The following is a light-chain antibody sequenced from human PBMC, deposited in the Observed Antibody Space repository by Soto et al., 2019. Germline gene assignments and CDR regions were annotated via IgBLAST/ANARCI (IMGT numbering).Light chain of an antibody. J-gene: IGKJ1*01. V-gene: IGKV1-5*01. CDR3: HQYKSDTWT. Sequence: IQMTQSPSTLSASVGDRVTITCRASLRVSNWLAWYQQKPGKPPNLLIYDTSRLECAVPSRFSASGSGTEFTLTISGLQPDDVATYYCHQYKSDTWTFGQGTKVDI. CDR1: LRVSNW. CDR2: DTS.